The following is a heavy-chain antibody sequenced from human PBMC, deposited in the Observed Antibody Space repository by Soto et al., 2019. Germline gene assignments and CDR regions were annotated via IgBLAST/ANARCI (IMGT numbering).Heavy chain of an antibody. Sequence: LRLSCVASRFTFNNYAMTWVRQAPGEGLEWVSTISANGRNKYYADSVKGRFTISRDSSKNTLYLEMNSLRAEDTAVYYCAKEFLTTFSFDYWGQGTLVTV. V-gene: IGHV3-23*01. CDR2: ISANGRNK. D-gene: IGHD1-1*01. J-gene: IGHJ4*02. CDR3: AKEFLTTFSFDY. CDR1: RFTFNNYA.